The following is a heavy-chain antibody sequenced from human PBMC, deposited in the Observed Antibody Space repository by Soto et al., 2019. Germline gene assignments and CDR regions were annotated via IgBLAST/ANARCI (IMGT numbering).Heavy chain of an antibody. Sequence: QVQLEQSGAEVKKAGSSVKVSCKTSGGTFRTYGINWLRQAPGHGLEWMGGIVPAYGKADYAQGFQGRVTITADKSTATAYMELSSLRSEDTAVYYCASPVGVGALYYGMDVWGQGTTVSVSS. CDR3: ASPVGVGALYYGMDV. J-gene: IGHJ6*02. V-gene: IGHV1-69*06. CDR2: IVPAYGKA. D-gene: IGHD1-26*01. CDR1: GGTFRTYG.